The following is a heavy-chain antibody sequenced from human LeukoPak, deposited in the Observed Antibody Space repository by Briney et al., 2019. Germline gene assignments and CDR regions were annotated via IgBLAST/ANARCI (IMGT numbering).Heavy chain of an antibody. J-gene: IGHJ4*02. CDR3: ARLPRYDFWS. CDR2: IYYTGST. CDR1: GGSISTNNYY. V-gene: IGHV4-39*01. Sequence: SETLSLTCTVSGGSISTNNYYWDWIRQPPGKGLEWIGTIYYTGSTYYNPSLKSRVTMSVDTSKKQFSLKLTSVTAADTAVYYCARLPRYDFWSWGQGTLVTVSS. D-gene: IGHD3-3*01.